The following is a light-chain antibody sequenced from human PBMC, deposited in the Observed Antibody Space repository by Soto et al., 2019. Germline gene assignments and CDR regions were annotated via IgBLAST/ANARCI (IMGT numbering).Light chain of an antibody. CDR1: QNVYEY. J-gene: IGKJ4*01. CDR3: QQRSKWVT. Sequence: EIELTQSPATLSLSPGERATLSCRASQNVYEYVAWYQQKPGQAPRLLIYDASNRATGIPARFSGSGSGTEFNLTSSSLEPEDFAVYYCQQRSKWVTFGRGTKVEIK. V-gene: IGKV3-11*01. CDR2: DAS.